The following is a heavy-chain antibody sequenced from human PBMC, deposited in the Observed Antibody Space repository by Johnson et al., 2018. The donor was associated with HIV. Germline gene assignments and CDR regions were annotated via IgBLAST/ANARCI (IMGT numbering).Heavy chain of an antibody. CDR1: RFTFDDYA. CDR3: ARDGPYSGYDENAFDI. D-gene: IGHD5-12*01. V-gene: IGHV3-43D*03. J-gene: IGHJ3*02. CDR2: INWDGDST. Sequence: VQLVESGGGLVQPGGSLRLSCETSRFTFDDYAMHWVRQAPGKGLEWVSLINWDGDSTYYADSVKGRFTISRDNSKNSLYLQMNSLRAEDTALYYCARDGPYSGYDENAFDIWGQGTMVTVSS.